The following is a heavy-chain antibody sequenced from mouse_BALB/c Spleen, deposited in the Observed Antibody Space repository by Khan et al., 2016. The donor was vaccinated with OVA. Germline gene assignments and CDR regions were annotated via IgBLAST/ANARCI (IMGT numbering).Heavy chain of an antibody. CDR1: GFTFSTYA. Sequence: EVELVESGGGLVKPGGSLKFSCAASGFTFSTYAMSWVRQTPEKRLEWVATISSDGDYTYYPDNVTGRFTISRDNAKNTLYLQMSSLRSEDTAMYYSARSPYYNFAYWGQGTLVTVSA. V-gene: IGHV5-9-3*01. CDR3: ARSPYYNFAY. D-gene: IGHD1-1*01. CDR2: ISSDGDYT. J-gene: IGHJ3*01.